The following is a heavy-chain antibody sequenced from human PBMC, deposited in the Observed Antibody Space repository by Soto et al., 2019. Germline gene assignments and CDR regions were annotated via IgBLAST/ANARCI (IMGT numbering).Heavy chain of an antibody. CDR3: ARRYSSAFDI. CDR1: GGSISSYY. V-gene: IGHV4-59*08. D-gene: IGHD6-13*01. J-gene: IGHJ3*02. Sequence: SXTLSLTCTVSGGSISSYYWSWIRQPPGKGLEWIGYIYYSGSTNYNPSLKSRVTISVDTSKNQFSLKLSSVTAADTAVYYCARRYSSAFDIWGQGTMVTVSS. CDR2: IYYSGST.